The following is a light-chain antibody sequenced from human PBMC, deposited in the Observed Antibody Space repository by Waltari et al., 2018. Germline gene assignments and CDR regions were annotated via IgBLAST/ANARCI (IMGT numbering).Light chain of an antibody. CDR3: QQRTNWP. CDR1: QSVSTY. Sequence: EIVLTQSPATLSLSPGERPTLSCRASQSVSTYLAWYQQKPGQAPRLLIYDASNRASGIPARFSGSGSGTDFTLTISSLEPEDFAVYYCQQRTNWPFGQGTKLEIK. V-gene: IGKV3-11*01. CDR2: DAS. J-gene: IGKJ2*01.